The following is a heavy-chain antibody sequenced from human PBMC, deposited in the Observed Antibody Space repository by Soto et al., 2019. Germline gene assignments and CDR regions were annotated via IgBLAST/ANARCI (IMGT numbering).Heavy chain of an antibody. V-gene: IGHV2-5*02. Sequence: QITLKESGPTLVKPTQTLRLTCTFSGFSLSTSEVGVGWIRQPPGKALQCLALIYWDDDKRYSPSLKSRLTITKDTSKNQVVLTMTNMDPVDTATYYCAHAPGIAVTTNWFDPWGQGILVTVSS. CDR3: AHAPGIAVTTNWFDP. J-gene: IGHJ5*02. CDR1: GFSLSTSEVG. CDR2: IYWDDDK. D-gene: IGHD6-19*01.